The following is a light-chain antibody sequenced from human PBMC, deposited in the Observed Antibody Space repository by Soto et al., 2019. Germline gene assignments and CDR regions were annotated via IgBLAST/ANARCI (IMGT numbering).Light chain of an antibody. CDR2: CAR. Sequence: IVMTHSQATLSVSPCERATLSFGASRSVNRNLALYQQKPGQPPRLLIYCARTRAIGIPARFSGSGSGTEFTLTISSLEDDDFADYYCQQYNTWRTFGQGTKVDIK. CDR1: RSVNRN. V-gene: IGKV3-15*01. CDR3: QQYNTWRT. J-gene: IGKJ1*01.